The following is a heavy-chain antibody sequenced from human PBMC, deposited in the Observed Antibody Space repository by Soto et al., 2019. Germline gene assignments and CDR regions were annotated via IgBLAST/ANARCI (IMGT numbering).Heavy chain of an antibody. CDR1: GGSVSSGSYY. Sequence: SETLSLTCTVSGGSVSSGSYYWSWIRQPPGKGLEWIGYIYYSGSTNYNPSLKSRVTISVDTSKNQFSLKLSSVTAADTAVYYCARDRGVGLMLWFGESAYGMDVWGQGTTVTVSS. D-gene: IGHD3-10*01. J-gene: IGHJ6*02. CDR3: ARDRGVGLMLWFGESAYGMDV. CDR2: IYYSGST. V-gene: IGHV4-61*01.